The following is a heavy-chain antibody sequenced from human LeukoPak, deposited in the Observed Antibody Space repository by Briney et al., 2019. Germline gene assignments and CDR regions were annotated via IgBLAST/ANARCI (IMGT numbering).Heavy chain of an antibody. CDR2: ISSSSSTI. J-gene: IGHJ4*02. D-gene: IGHD3/OR15-3a*01. CDR3: ARNGRVITDY. V-gene: IGHV3-48*04. Sequence: GGSLRLSCAASGFTFSSYSMNWVRQAPGKGLEWVSYISSSSSTIYYADSVKGRFTISRDNAKNSLYLQMNSLRAEDTAVYYRARNGRVITDYWGQGTLVTVSS. CDR1: GFTFSSYS.